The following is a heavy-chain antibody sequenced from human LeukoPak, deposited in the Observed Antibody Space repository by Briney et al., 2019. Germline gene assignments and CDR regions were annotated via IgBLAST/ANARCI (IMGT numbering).Heavy chain of an antibody. V-gene: IGHV3-7*01. CDR2: IKEDGSEK. J-gene: IGHJ6*04. CDR1: GFTLSNSW. Sequence: GGSLRLSCAVSGFTLSNSWMTWVRQAPGKGLEWVATIKEDGSEKYYVDSVKGRFTISRDNAKNSLYLQMNSLRAEDTAVYFCARDRISSWGKGTTVTVSS. D-gene: IGHD3-10*01. CDR3: ARDRISS.